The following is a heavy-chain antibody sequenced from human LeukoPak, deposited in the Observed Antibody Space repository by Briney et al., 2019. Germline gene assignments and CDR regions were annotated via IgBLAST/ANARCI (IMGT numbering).Heavy chain of an antibody. CDR2: ISSSSSTI. CDR3: ARDGYNYENDY. J-gene: IGHJ4*02. Sequence: GGSLRLSCAASGFTFSSYSMNWVRQAPGKGLEWVSYISSSSSTIYYADSVKGRFTISRDNAKNSLYLQMNSLRAEDTAVYYCARDGYNYENDYWGKGTLVTVSS. CDR1: GFTFSSYS. V-gene: IGHV3-48*04. D-gene: IGHD5-24*01.